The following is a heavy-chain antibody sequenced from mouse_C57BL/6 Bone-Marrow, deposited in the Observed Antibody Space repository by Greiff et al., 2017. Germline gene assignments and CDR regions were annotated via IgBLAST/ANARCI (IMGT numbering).Heavy chain of an antibody. V-gene: IGHV1-81*01. CDR2: IYPRSGNT. J-gene: IGHJ4*01. Sequence: QVQLKQPGAELVKPGASVKLSCKASGYTFTSYGISWVKQRTGQGLEWIGEIYPRSGNTYYNEKFKGKATLTADKSSSTAYMELRSLTSEDSAVYFCARWTLYYAMDYWGQGTSVTVSS. CDR1: GYTFTSYG. CDR3: ARWTLYYAMDY.